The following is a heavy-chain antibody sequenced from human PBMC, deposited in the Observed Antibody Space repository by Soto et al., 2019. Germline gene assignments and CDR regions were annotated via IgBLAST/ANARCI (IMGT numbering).Heavy chain of an antibody. CDR3: ARGGDVNYYHGMDV. Sequence: QVQLVQSGGEVKKPGASVKLSCTASGYTFTSYGISWVRQAPGQGLEWMGWISAYNGKTNYAQNGQGRVNMTTDTATRTAYMDLRSLRSDDTAVYYCARGGDVNYYHGMDVWGQGTTVTVSS. V-gene: IGHV1-18*01. D-gene: IGHD5-12*01. J-gene: IGHJ6*02. CDR2: ISAYNGKT. CDR1: GYTFTSYG.